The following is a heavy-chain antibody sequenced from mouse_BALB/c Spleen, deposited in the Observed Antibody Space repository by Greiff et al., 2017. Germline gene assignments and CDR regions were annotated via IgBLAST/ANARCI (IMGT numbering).Heavy chain of an antibody. CDR2: IRNKANGYTT. CDR3: ARVLYDGYPYWYFDV. Sequence: DVKLVESGGGLVQPGGSLRLSCATSGFTFTDYYMSWVRQPPGKALEWLGFIRNKANGYTTEYSASVKGRFTISRDNSQSILYLQMNTLRAEDSATYYCARVLYDGYPYWYFDVWGAGTTVTVSS. D-gene: IGHD2-3*01. V-gene: IGHV7-3*02. J-gene: IGHJ1*01. CDR1: GFTFTDYY.